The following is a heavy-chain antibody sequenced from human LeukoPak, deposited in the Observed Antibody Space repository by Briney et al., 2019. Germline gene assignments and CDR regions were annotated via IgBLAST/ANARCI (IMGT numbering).Heavy chain of an antibody. CDR2: ISGSDGDT. V-gene: IGHV3-23*01. CDR1: GFTFSSYA. Sequence: PGGSLRLSCAASGFTFSSYAMHWVRQAPGKGLEWVSTISGSDGDTYYADSVKGRFIISRDNSKNTLYLQMNSLRAEDTAVYYCAREPRYSYGYGYWGQGTLVTVSS. J-gene: IGHJ4*02. D-gene: IGHD5-18*01. CDR3: AREPRYSYGYGY.